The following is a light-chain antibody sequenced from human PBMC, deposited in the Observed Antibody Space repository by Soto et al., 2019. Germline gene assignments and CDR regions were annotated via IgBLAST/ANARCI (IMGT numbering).Light chain of an antibody. V-gene: IGLV2-14*01. CDR3: SSYTSSSTPYV. Sequence: QSALTQPASVSGSPGQSITISCTGTSSDDGGYNYVSWYQQHPGKAPKLMIYEVSNRPSGVSHRFSGSKSGNTASLTISGLQAEDEADYYGSSYTSSSTPYVFGTGTKLTVL. J-gene: IGLJ1*01. CDR2: EVS. CDR1: SSDDGGYNY.